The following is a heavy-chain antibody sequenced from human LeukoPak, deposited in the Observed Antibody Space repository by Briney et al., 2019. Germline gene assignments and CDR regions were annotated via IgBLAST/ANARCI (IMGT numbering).Heavy chain of an antibody. Sequence: ASVKVSCKASGYTFTSYDINWVRQATGQGLEWMGWMNPNSGNTGYAQNFQGRVTMTRNTSISTAYMELSSLRSEDTAVYYCARGRGYSSSFPLDYWGQGTLVTVSS. CDR3: ARGRGYSSSFPLDY. CDR1: GYTFTSYD. V-gene: IGHV1-8*01. CDR2: MNPNSGNT. J-gene: IGHJ4*02. D-gene: IGHD6-13*01.